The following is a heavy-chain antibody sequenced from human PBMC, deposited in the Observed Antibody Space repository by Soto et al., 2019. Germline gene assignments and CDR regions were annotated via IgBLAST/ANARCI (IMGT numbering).Heavy chain of an antibody. CDR3: TRDDGSGSYYTPPFDY. D-gene: IGHD3-10*01. V-gene: IGHV3-49*03. CDR2: IRSKAYGGTT. Sequence: GGSLRLSCTASGFTFGDYAMSWFRQAPGKGLEWVGFIRSKAYGGTTEYAASVKGRFTISRDDSKSIAYLQMNSLKTEDTAVYYCTRDDGSGSYYTPPFDYWGQGTLVTVSS. CDR1: GFTFGDYA. J-gene: IGHJ4*02.